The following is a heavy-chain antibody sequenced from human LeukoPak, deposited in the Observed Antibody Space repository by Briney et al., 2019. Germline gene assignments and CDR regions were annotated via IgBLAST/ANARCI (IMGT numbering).Heavy chain of an antibody. V-gene: IGHV3-30-3*01. D-gene: IGHD3-22*01. CDR3: ARDRYYYDSSGYYDYFDY. CDR1: GFTFSSYA. J-gene: IGHJ4*02. CDR2: ISYDGSNK. Sequence: PGRSLRLSCAASGFTFSSYAMHWVRQAPGKGLEWVAVISYDGSNKYYADSVKGRFTISRDNSKNTLYLQMNSLRAEDTAVYYCARDRYYYDSSGYYDYFDYWGQGTLVTVSS.